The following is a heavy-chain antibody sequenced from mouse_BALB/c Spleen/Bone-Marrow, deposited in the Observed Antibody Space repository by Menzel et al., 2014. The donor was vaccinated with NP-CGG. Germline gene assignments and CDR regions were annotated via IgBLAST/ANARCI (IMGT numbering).Heavy chain of an antibody. CDR2: INPDSSTI. D-gene: IGHD2-1*01. V-gene: IGHV4-1*02. CDR3: ARPGWGNYVFVY. CDR1: GFDFSRYW. Sequence: EVKLAESGGGLVQPGGSLKLSCVASGFDFSRYWMSWVRQAPGKGLGWIGEINPDSSTINYTPSLKDKFIISRDNAKNTLYLQMSKVRSEDTALYYCARPGWGNYVFVYWGQGTLVTVST. J-gene: IGHJ3*01.